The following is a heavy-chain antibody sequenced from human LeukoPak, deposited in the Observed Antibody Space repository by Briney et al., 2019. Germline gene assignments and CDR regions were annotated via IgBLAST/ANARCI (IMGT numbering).Heavy chain of an antibody. V-gene: IGHV4-59*08. CDR1: GGSISSYY. D-gene: IGHD3-10*01. Sequence: PSETLSLTCTASGGSISSYYLSWIRQPPGKGLEWIGYIYYSGSTNYNPSLKSRVTISVDTSKNQFSLKLSSVTAADTAVYYCARAYGSGSYYKVGYYFDYWGQGTLVTVSS. J-gene: IGHJ4*02. CDR3: ARAYGSGSYYKVGYYFDY. CDR2: IYYSGST.